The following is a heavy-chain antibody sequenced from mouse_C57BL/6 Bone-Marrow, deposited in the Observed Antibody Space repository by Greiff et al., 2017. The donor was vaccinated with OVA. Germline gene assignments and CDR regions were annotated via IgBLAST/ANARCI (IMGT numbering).Heavy chain of an antibody. CDR1: GFTFSDYG. D-gene: IGHD2-4*01. V-gene: IGHV5-17*01. Sequence: EVKVVESGGGLVKPGGSLKLSCAASGFTFSDYGMHWVRQAPEKGLEWVAYISSGSSTIYYADTVKGRFTISRDNAKNTLFLQMTSLRSEDTAMYYCARPSLYYDYDGLYFDVWGTGTTVTVSS. CDR2: ISSGSSTI. CDR3: ARPSLYYDYDGLYFDV. J-gene: IGHJ1*03.